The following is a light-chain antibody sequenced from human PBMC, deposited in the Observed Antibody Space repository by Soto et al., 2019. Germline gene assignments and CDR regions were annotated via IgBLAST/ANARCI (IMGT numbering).Light chain of an antibody. V-gene: IGKV1-5*01. CDR2: DAS. CDR3: QQYNSYSYT. J-gene: IGKJ2*01. Sequence: DIPMTQSPSTLSASVGDRVTITCRASQSLSSWLAWYQQKPGKAPKLLIYDASSLKSGVPSRFSGSGSGTEFTLTISSLQPDDFATYYCQQYNSYSYTFGQGTKLEIK. CDR1: QSLSSW.